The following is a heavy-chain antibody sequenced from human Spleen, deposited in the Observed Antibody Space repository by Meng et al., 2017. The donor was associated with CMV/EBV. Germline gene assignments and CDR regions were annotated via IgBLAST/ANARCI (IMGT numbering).Heavy chain of an antibody. V-gene: IGHV3-33*06. CDR1: GFTFSNFG. CDR3: AKEFGPFDAFDI. D-gene: IGHD3-10*01. J-gene: IGHJ3*02. Sequence: GGSLRLSCAASGFTFSNFGLHWVRQAPGKGLEWMTVIWANGINKYYAESVQGRFTISRDNSKNTLYLQMNSLRADDTAVYYCAKEFGPFDAFDIWGQGTMVTVSS. CDR2: IWANGINK.